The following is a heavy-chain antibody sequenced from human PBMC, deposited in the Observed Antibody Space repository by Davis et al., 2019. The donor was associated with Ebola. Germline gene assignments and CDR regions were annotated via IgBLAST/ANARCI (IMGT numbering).Heavy chain of an antibody. D-gene: IGHD2-2*01. V-gene: IGHV1-18*01. CDR3: AREGYCSSTSCFPYYYYYGMDV. CDR1: GYTFPSYG. J-gene: IGHJ6*02. Sequence: ASVKVSCKASGYTFPSYGISWVRQAPGQGLEWMAWISAYNGNTNYAQKLQGRVTMTTDTSTSTAYMELRSLISDDTAVYYCAREGYCSSTSCFPYYYYYGMDVWGQGTTVTVSS. CDR2: ISAYNGNT.